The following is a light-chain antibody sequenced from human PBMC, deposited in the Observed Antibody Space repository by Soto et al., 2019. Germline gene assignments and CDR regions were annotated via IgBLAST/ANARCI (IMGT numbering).Light chain of an antibody. CDR1: SSDVGGYNY. CDR2: DVS. V-gene: IGLV2-11*01. J-gene: IGLJ1*01. Sequence: SVLTQPRSVSGSPGQSVTISCTGTSSDVGGYNYVSWYQHHPGKAPKLMIYDVSKRPSGVPDRFSGSKSGNTASLTISGLQAEDEADYYCCSYAGSYTFYVFGTGTKVTVL. CDR3: CSYAGSYTFYV.